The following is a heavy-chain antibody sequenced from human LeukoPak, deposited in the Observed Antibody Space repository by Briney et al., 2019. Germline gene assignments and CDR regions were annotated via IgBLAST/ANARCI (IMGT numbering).Heavy chain of an antibody. V-gene: IGHV3-9*01. J-gene: IGHJ4*02. CDR1: GFTFSSYA. CDR3: AKDMGRYCAGECYPGGD. Sequence: GGSLRLSCAASGFTFSSYAMSWVRQAPGKGLEWVAGISWNSGSIGYADSVKGRFTISRDNAKNSLYLQMNSLRAEDTALYYCAKDMGRYCAGECYPGGDWGQGTLVTVSS. CDR2: ISWNSGSI. D-gene: IGHD2-21*01.